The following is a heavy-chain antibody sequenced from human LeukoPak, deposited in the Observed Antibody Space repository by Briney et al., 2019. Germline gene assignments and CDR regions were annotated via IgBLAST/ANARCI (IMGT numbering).Heavy chain of an antibody. CDR2: IYPRDGST. CDR3: ARDQEGFDY. CDR1: GYTSTSNY. J-gene: IGHJ4*02. V-gene: IGHV1-46*01. Sequence: RASVNVSCKASGYTSTSNYIHWVRQAPGQGLEWMGMIYPRDGSTSYAQKFQGRVTVTRDTSTSTVHMELSGLRSEDTAVYYCARDQEGFDYWGQGTLVTVSS.